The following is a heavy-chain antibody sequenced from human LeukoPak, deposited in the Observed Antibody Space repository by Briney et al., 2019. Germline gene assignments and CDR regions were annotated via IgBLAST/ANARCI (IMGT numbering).Heavy chain of an antibody. CDR2: ISAYNDNT. CDR3: ARDDLGYSNGGSCYSLYDY. V-gene: IGHV1-18*01. J-gene: IGHJ4*02. Sequence: ASVKLSFKASGYTFTSYGISWLRQAPGQGLEWMGWISAYNDNTNYAQKLPGRVTMTTDTSTSTAYIELRSLRSDDTVAYYCARDDLGYSNGGSCYSLYDYWGQGTLVTVSS. CDR1: GYTFTSYG. D-gene: IGHD2-15*01.